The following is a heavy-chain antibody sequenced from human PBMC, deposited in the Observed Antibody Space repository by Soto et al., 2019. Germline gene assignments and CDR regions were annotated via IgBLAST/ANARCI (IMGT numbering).Heavy chain of an antibody. J-gene: IGHJ6*03. CDR1: GFTFSSYG. D-gene: IGHD4-4*01. CDR2: IWDDGSNK. V-gene: IGHV3-33*01. CDR3: ARDMDSNYYYMDV. Sequence: QVQLVESGGGVVQPGRSLRLSCAASGFTFSSYGMHWVRQAPGKGLEWVAVIWDDGSNKYYADSVKGRFTISRDNSKNTLYLQMNSLRAEDTAVYYCARDMDSNYYYMDVWGKGTTVTVSS.